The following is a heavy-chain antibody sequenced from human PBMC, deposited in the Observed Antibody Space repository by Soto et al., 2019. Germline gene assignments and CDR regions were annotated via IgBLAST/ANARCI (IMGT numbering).Heavy chain of an antibody. D-gene: IGHD3-3*01. V-gene: IGHV4-31*03. Sequence: SETLSLTCTVSGGSISSGGYYWSWIRQHPGKGLEWIGYIYYSGSTYYNPSLKSRVTISVDTSKNQFSLKLSSVTAADTAVYYCARAPRYDFWSGYPFDYWGQGTLVTVSS. CDR3: ARAPRYDFWSGYPFDY. CDR2: IYYSGST. CDR1: GGSISSGGYY. J-gene: IGHJ4*02.